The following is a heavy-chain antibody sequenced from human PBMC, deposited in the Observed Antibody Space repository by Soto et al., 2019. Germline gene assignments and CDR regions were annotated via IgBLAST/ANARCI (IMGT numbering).Heavy chain of an antibody. D-gene: IGHD2-15*01. CDR1: GGSISSSNW. CDR3: ARISQYCSGGSCYTGVFAFDI. Sequence: QVQLQESGPGLVKPSGTLSLTCAVSGGSISSSNWWSWVRQPPGKGLEWIGEIYHSGSTNYNPSLKSGVTISVDKSKNQFSLKLSSVTAADTAVYYCARISQYCSGGSCYTGVFAFDIWGQGTMVTVSS. CDR2: IYHSGST. V-gene: IGHV4-4*02. J-gene: IGHJ3*02.